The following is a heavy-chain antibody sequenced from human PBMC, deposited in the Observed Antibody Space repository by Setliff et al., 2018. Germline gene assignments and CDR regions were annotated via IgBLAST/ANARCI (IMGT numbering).Heavy chain of an antibody. CDR2: IYYSGSP. V-gene: IGHV4-59*08. Sequence: PSETLSLTCTVSGGSISSHYWSWVRQPPGKGLEWIGYIYYSGSPNYNPSLKSRVTISVDTSKNQFSLKLSSVTAADTAVYYCARGGYSYGLGGFPLDYWGQGTLVTVSS. D-gene: IGHD5-18*01. CDR1: GGSISSHY. CDR3: ARGGYSYGLGGFPLDY. J-gene: IGHJ4*02.